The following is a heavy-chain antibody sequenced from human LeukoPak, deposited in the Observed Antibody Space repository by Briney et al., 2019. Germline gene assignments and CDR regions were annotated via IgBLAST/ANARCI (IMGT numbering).Heavy chain of an antibody. CDR2: ISYDGSNK. D-gene: IGHD2-21*02. V-gene: IGHV3-30*19. CDR3: ARTRIVVVTATAEDAFDI. Sequence: GGSLRLSSTASGFSFSTYGMHWVRQAPGKGLEWVAVISYDGSNKYYADSVKGRFTISRDNSKNTLYLQMNSLRAEDTAVYYCARTRIVVVTATAEDAFDIWGQGTMVTVSS. CDR1: GFSFSTYG. J-gene: IGHJ3*02.